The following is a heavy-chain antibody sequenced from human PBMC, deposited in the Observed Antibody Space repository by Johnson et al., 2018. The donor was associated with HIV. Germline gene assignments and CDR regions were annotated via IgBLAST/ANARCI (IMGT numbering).Heavy chain of an antibody. J-gene: IGHJ3*02. CDR3: ARSGAASIAARGDAFDI. CDR2: ISSSGSTI. V-gene: IGHV3-11*04. D-gene: IGHD6-6*01. Sequence: QVQLVESGGGVVQPGRSMRLSCAASGFTFSDYYMSWIRQAPGKGLEWVSYISSSGSTIYYADSVKGRFTNSRDNAKNSLYLQMNSLRAEDTAVYYCARSGAASIAARGDAFDIWGQGTMVTVSS. CDR1: GFTFSDYY.